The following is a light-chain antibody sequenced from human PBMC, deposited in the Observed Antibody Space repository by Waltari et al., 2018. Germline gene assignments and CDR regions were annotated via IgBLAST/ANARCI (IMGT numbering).Light chain of an antibody. J-gene: IGKJ5*01. CDR2: DAS. CDR1: QSVNSY. V-gene: IGKV3-11*01. CDR3: QQRFTWPSIT. Sequence: EIVLTQSPAILSLSPGERATLSCRTSQSVNSYLAWYQHKPGQAPRLLIYDASNRATGIPARFSGSGSGTDFTLTISSLEPDDFALYYCQQRFTWPSITFGQGTRLEIK.